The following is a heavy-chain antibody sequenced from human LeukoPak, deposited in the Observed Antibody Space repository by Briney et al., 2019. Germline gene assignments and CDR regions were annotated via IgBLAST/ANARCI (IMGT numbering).Heavy chain of an antibody. CDR2: TYYRSKWYN. CDR3: ASQYYDSWSGYWAWFDP. J-gene: IGHJ5*02. Sequence: SQTLSLTCAISGDSVSSNSAAWNWIRQSPSRGLEWLGRTYYRSKWYNDYAVSVKSRITINPDTSKNQFSLQLNSVTPEDTAVYYCASQYYDSWSGYWAWFDPWGQGTLVTVSS. D-gene: IGHD3-3*01. CDR1: GDSVSSNSAA. V-gene: IGHV6-1*01.